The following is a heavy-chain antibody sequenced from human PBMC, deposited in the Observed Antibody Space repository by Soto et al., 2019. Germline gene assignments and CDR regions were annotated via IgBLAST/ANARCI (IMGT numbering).Heavy chain of an antibody. V-gene: IGHV4-4*02. J-gene: IGHJ5*02. Sequence: QVQLQESGPGLVKPSGTLSLTCAVSGGSISSSNWWSWVRQPPGKGLEWIGEIYHSGSTNYNPSLQSRVTISVDKSKKQYSLKLSSVTAADTAVYYCARDYMVRGVMRWFDPWGQGTLVTVSS. CDR3: ARDYMVRGVMRWFDP. D-gene: IGHD3-10*01. CDR2: IYHSGST. CDR1: GGSISSSNW.